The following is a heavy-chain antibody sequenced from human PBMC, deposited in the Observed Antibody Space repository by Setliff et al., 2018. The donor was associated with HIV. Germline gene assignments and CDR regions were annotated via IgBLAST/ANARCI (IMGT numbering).Heavy chain of an antibody. CDR3: ARRDYVWGSYQAAHFDY. CDR2: IYPGDSDT. D-gene: IGHD3-16*02. V-gene: IGHV5-51*01. CDR1: GYSFTSYW. Sequence: LGESLKISCKGSGYSFTSYWIGWVRQMPGKGLEWMGIIYPGDSDTRYSPSFQGQVTISADKSISTAYLQWSSLKASDTAMYYCARRDYVWGSYQAAHFDYWGQGTLVTVSS. J-gene: IGHJ4*02.